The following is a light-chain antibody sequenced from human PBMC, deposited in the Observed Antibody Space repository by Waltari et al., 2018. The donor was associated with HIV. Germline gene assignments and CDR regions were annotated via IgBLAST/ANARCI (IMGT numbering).Light chain of an antibody. CDR3: QQYSTHYA. J-gene: IGKJ2*01. CDR1: QSIDNW. Sequence: DIQMTQSPSNLSASVWDTVVITCRDSQSIDNWLAWYQQKPGRAPTLLVSRTSLLESGVSSRFSGSGSGTEFTLTIRSLQPDDIGTYYCQQYSTHYAFGQGTRVE. CDR2: RTS. V-gene: IGKV1-5*03.